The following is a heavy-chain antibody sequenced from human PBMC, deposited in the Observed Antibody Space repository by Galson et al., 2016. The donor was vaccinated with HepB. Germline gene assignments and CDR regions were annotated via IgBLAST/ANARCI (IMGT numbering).Heavy chain of an antibody. D-gene: IGHD3-3*01. V-gene: IGHV3-21*01. CDR2: IRSINNYT. J-gene: IGHJ5*02. CDR1: GFTLSSYS. CDR3: ARGGLYNFWSGSTNNWFDR. Sequence: SLRLSGAASGFTLSSYSMNWFRQAPGKGLKWVSPIRSINNYTPYEDSVKGRFAISRDNAKNSLFLQMNSLRAEVTAVYYCARGGLYNFWSGSTNNWFDRWGQGTQVTVSS.